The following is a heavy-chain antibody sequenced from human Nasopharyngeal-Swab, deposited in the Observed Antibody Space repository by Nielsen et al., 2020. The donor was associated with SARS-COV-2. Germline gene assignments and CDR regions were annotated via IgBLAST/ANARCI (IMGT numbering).Heavy chain of an antibody. J-gene: IGHJ4*02. D-gene: IGHD6-13*01. CDR1: GCSISSSSYY. Sequence: SETLSLSCTVSGCSISSSSYYWGWLRQPPGQGLEWIGSIYYSGRTYYNPSNKSRVTISVDTSKNQFSLKLSSVAAADTAVYYCARGAAAADYWGQGTLVTVSS. CDR2: IYYSGRT. V-gene: IGHV4-39*01. CDR3: ARGAAAADY.